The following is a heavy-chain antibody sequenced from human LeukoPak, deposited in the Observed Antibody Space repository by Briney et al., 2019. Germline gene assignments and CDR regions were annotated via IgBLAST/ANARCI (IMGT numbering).Heavy chain of an antibody. CDR2: INHSGST. J-gene: IGHJ4*02. V-gene: IGHV4-34*01. Sequence: LETLSLTCTVSGGSISSYYWSWIRQPPGKGLEWIGEINHSGSTNYNPSLKSRVTISVDTSKNQFSLKLSSVTAADTAVYYCARGPPIDSFDYWGQGTLVTVSS. D-gene: IGHD3-22*01. CDR1: GGSISSYY. CDR3: ARGPPIDSFDY.